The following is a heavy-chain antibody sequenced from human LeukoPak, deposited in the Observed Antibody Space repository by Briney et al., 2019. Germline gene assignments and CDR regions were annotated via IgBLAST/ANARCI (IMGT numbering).Heavy chain of an antibody. Sequence: PETLSLTCTVSGGSISSSSYYWGWICQPPGKGLEWIGSIYYSGSTYYNPSLKSRVTISVDTSKNQFSLKLSSVTAADTAVYYCARVPRVIIVGATEWGYYFDYWGQGTLVTVSS. CDR2: IYYSGST. CDR1: GGSISSSSYY. CDR3: ARVPRVIIVGATEWGYYFDY. V-gene: IGHV4-39*01. J-gene: IGHJ4*02. D-gene: IGHD1-26*01.